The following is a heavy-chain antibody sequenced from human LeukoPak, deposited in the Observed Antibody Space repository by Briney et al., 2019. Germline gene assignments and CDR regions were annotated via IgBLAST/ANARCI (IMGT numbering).Heavy chain of an antibody. CDR2: INSDGSST. CDR1: GFTFSSYW. Sequence: GGSLRLSCAASGFTFSSYWMHWVRQAPGKGLVWVSRINSDGSSTSYADSVKGRFTISRDNAKNTLYLQMNSLRAEDTAVYYCARDRNEFDWLLYNWFDPWGQGTLVTVSS. CDR3: ARDRNEFDWLLYNWFDP. V-gene: IGHV3-74*01. J-gene: IGHJ5*02. D-gene: IGHD3-9*01.